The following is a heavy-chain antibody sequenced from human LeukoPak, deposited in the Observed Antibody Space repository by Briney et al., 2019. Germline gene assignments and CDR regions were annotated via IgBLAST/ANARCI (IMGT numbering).Heavy chain of an antibody. Sequence: GGSLRLSCAASGFTFSSYWMCWVRQAPGKGLEWVAIIRQDGSDKYYVDSVEGRFIISRDNAKNSLYLQMNSLRAEDTAVYYCLTSTRSHRFDYWGQGTLVTVSS. J-gene: IGHJ4*02. CDR3: LTSTRSHRFDY. CDR1: GFTFSSYW. CDR2: IRQDGSDK. V-gene: IGHV3-7*01. D-gene: IGHD2-15*01.